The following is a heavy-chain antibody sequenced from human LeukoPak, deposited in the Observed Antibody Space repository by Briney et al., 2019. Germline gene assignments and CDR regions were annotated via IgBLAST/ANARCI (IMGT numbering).Heavy chain of an antibody. CDR1: GFPFSSYW. V-gene: IGHV3-7*04. Sequence: GGSLRLSCVASGFPFSSYWMTWVRKAPGKGLGWVANIKQDGSKKSYVDSVKGRFTISRDNAKNSLYLQMNSLRAEDTAIYYCTRVGYIDEGIDYWGQGTLVTVSS. CDR3: TRVGYIDEGIDY. CDR2: IKQDGSKK. J-gene: IGHJ4*02. D-gene: IGHD5-24*01.